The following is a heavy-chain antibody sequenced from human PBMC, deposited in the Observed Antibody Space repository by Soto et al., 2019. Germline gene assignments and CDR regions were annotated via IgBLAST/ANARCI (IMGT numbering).Heavy chain of an antibody. CDR2: INHSGST. D-gene: IGHD6-6*01. CDR1: GGSFSGYY. CDR3: ARNSAGIAARPLSY. Sequence: LSLTCAVYGGSFSGYYWSWIRQPPGKGLEWIGEINHSGSTNYNPSLKSRVTISVDTSKNQFSLKLSSVTAADTAVYYCARNSAGIAARPLSYWGQGTLVTVSS. V-gene: IGHV4-34*01. J-gene: IGHJ4*02.